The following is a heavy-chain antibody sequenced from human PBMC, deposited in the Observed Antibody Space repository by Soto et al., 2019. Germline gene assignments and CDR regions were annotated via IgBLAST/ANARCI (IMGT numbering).Heavy chain of an antibody. J-gene: IGHJ4*02. V-gene: IGHV3-23*01. CDR1: GFTFNNFA. CDR2: VSSGGDNT. Sequence: EVQLLQSGGGLGQPGGSLTLSCAASGFTFNNFAMTWVRQAPGKGLEWVSSVSSGGDNTWYADSVKSRFTISRDNPKNTLYLHMNILSAAATAVYYCAQVQLPHSNYGGGYLLDFWGQGTLVTVSS. CDR3: AQVQLPHSNYGGGYLLDF. D-gene: IGHD4-4*01.